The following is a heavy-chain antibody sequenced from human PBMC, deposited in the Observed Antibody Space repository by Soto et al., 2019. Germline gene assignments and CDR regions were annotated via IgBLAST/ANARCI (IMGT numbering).Heavy chain of an antibody. V-gene: IGHV3-30*18. D-gene: IGHD3-22*01. Sequence: QVQLVESGGGVVQPGRSLRLSCAASGFTFSSYGMHWVRQAPGKGLEWVAVISYDGSNKYYADSVKGRFTISRDNSKNTLYLQMNSLRAEDTAVYYCAKDDDSSGYYHPNFDYWGQGTLVTVSS. CDR3: AKDDDSSGYYHPNFDY. CDR1: GFTFSSYG. J-gene: IGHJ4*02. CDR2: ISYDGSNK.